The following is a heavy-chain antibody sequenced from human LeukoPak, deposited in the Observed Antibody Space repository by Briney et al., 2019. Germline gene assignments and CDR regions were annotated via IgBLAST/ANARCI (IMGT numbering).Heavy chain of an antibody. CDR2: IYTSGST. V-gene: IGHV4-4*07. J-gene: IGHJ5*02. Sequence: PSETLSLTCTVSGGSISSYYWSWIRQPAGKGLEWIGRIYTSGSTNYNPSLKSRVTISVDTSKNQFSLKLNSVTAADTAVYYCARNRYQLQRPGEFDPWGQGTLVTVSS. CDR1: GGSISSYY. D-gene: IGHD2-2*01. CDR3: ARNRYQLQRPGEFDP.